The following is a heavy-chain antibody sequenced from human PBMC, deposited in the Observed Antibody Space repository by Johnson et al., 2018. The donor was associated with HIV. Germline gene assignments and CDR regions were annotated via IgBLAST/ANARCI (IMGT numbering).Heavy chain of an antibody. D-gene: IGHD1-14*01. CDR1: GFTFSNYW. CDR3: VRDESYRKYALTALDM. J-gene: IGHJ3*02. V-gene: IGHV3-7*05. CDR2: IKQDGTEK. Sequence: EVHLVESGGGLVQTGGSLRLSCAVSGFTFSNYWMNWVRQGPGKGLEWVANIKQDGTEKHYVDSVKGRFTISRDNAKKSLYLQMNSLRAEETALYYGVRDESYRKYALTALDMWGQGTMVVVSS.